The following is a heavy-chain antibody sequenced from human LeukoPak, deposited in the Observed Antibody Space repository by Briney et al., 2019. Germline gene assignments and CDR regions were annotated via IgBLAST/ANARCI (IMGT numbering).Heavy chain of an antibody. CDR2: IDDSGRI. V-gene: IGHV4-39*01. Sequence: PSETLSLTCTVSGDSFTNTDFFRGWIGQPPGKGLEWIANIDDSGRIYSNPSLRSRVTMSRDTSKNQFSLKVTSVTAADTAVYCARLDGSLAHISGSYPDFWGQGILVTVSS. J-gene: IGHJ4*02. CDR1: GDSFTNTDFF. CDR3: ARLDGSLAHISGSYPDF. D-gene: IGHD3-10*01.